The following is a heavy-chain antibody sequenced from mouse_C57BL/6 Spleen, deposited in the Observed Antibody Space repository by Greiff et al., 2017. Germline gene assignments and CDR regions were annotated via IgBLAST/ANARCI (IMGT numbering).Heavy chain of an antibody. CDR2: IRNKANGYTT. Sequence: EVKLMESGGGLVQPGGSLSLSCAASGFTFTGYYMSWVRQPPGKALEWMGFIRNKANGYTTKYSATGKGRFTISIENSQSILYLQMNALRAEDSSAYYCARGLYYGSSYGFADWGKGTLVTVSA. D-gene: IGHD1-1*01. CDR3: ARGLYYGSSYGFAD. CDR1: GFTFTGYY. J-gene: IGHJ3*01. V-gene: IGHV7-3*01.